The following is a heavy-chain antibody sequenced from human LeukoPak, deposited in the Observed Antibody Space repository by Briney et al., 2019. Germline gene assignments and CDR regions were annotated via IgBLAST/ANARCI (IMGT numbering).Heavy chain of an antibody. V-gene: IGHV3-23*01. Sequence: GGSLRLSCAASGFSFSSYAMTWVRQVPGKGLDWVSVLARDGSDKHYADSVRGRFTISRDNSKNTLYLQMNSLRAEDTAVYYCAKEDYWGQGTLVTVSS. CDR2: LARDGSDK. CDR1: GFSFSSYA. J-gene: IGHJ4*02. CDR3: AKEDY.